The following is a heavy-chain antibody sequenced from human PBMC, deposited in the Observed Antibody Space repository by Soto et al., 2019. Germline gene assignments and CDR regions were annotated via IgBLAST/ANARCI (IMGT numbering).Heavy chain of an antibody. CDR3: ATLYYDILTGWYYGMDV. J-gene: IGHJ6*02. V-gene: IGHV4-39*01. Sequence: PSETLSLTCTVSGGSISSSNYWWGWIRQPPGKGLEWIGSIYYSGSTYYSPSLKSRVTISVDTSKNQFSLKLSSVTAADTAVYYCATLYYDILTGWYYGMDVWGQGTTVTVSS. D-gene: IGHD3-9*01. CDR1: GGSISSSNYW. CDR2: IYYSGST.